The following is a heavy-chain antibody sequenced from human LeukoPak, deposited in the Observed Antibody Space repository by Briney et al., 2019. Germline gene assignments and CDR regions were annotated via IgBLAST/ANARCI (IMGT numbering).Heavy chain of an antibody. V-gene: IGHV6-1*01. Sequence: SQTLSLTCAISGDSVSSNSAAWNWIRQSSSRGLEWLGRTYYRSKWYNDYAVSVKSRITINPDTSKNQFSLQLNSVTPEDTAVYYCARDPSPRISYYYYYMDVWGKGTTVTVSS. CDR3: ARDPSPRISYYYYYMDV. CDR1: GDSVSSNSAA. CDR2: TYYRSKWYN. J-gene: IGHJ6*03.